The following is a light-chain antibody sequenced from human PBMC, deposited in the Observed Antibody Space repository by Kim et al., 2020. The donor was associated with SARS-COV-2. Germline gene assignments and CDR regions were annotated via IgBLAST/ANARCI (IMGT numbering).Light chain of an antibody. J-gene: IGLJ1*01. CDR1: NIGSKS. CDR2: YDS. V-gene: IGLV3-21*04. Sequence: SYELTQPPSVSVAPGKTARITCGGNNIGSKSVHWYQQKPGQAPVLVIYYDSDRPSGIPERFSGSNSGNTATLTISRVEAGDEADYYCQVWDSSSDQLYV. CDR3: QVWDSSSDQLYV.